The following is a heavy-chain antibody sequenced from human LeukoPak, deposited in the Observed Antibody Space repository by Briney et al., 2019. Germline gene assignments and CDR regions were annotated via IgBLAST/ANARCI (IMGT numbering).Heavy chain of an antibody. D-gene: IGHD4-17*01. J-gene: IGHJ4*02. Sequence: RSETLSLTCTLSGHFLSSGADYWAWIPQAPGRGRACFGRIYYSRSTYYNASVDSRVTMTVDRSKNQCSLKLSSVTAGDRAVYYCARLCQVTTCAKFEYWGEGILVTVSS. CDR1: GHFLSSGADY. CDR3: ARLCQVTTCAKFEY. CDR2: IYYSRST. V-gene: IGHV4-39*01.